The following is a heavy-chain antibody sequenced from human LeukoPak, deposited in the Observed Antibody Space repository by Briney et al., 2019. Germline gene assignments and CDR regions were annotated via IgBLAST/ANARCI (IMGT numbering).Heavy chain of an antibody. V-gene: IGHV3-21*01. CDR1: RFTFSDYD. J-gene: IGHJ4*02. CDR2: ISYLSSHV. CDR3: GRAFPPLRTSSAGDL. Sequence: GRSLRLSCSSSRFTFSDYDMNWVRQAPGKELEWVSSISYLSSHVYYGDSVKGRFSISRDNAKNSLYLQMNSLGAEDTAIYYCGRAFPPLRTSSAGDLWGQGIQVTVSS. D-gene: IGHD3-16*01.